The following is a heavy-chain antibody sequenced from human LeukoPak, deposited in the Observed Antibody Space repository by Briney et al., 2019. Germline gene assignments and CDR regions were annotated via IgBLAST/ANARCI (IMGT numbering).Heavy chain of an antibody. Sequence: GGGLTLSCAASVFTISNYWMTWVRQAPWKGREWVANIKQDGGEKYYADSVKGRFTISRDNAENSLYLQVHSLRADDTAVYYCAKFNTSPGHALDIWGRGTMVTVSS. CDR2: IKQDGGEK. J-gene: IGHJ3*02. D-gene: IGHD2-2*01. CDR1: VFTISNYW. CDR3: AKFNTSPGHALDI. V-gene: IGHV3-7*01.